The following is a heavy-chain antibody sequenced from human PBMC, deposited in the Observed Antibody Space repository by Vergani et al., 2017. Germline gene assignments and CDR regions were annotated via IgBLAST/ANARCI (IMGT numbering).Heavy chain of an antibody. D-gene: IGHD5-12*01. CDR2: IWYDGSNK. CDR3: ARVGNSGYDWGDYYYGMDV. J-gene: IGHJ6*02. V-gene: IGHV3-33*01. CDR1: GFTFSSYG. Sequence: QVQLVESGGGVVQPGRSLRLSCAASGFTFSSYGMHWVRQAPGKGLEWVAVIWYDGSNKYYADSVKGRFTISRDNSKNTLYLQMNSLRAEDTAVYYCARVGNSGYDWGDYYYGMDVSGQGTTVTVSS.